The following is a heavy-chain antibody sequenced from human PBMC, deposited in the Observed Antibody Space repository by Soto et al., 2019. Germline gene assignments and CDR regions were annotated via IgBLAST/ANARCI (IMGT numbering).Heavy chain of an antibody. J-gene: IGHJ4*02. CDR2: IIPLFGTA. CDR1: GGTFSTYG. V-gene: IGHV1-69*13. Sequence: SVKVSCKASGGTFSTYGIDWVRQAPGQGLEWMGGIIPLFGTAKYAQNFQGRITITADESTNTAYMELRSLRSQDTAVYYCARGVHYDSSGYYYFYWGQGTLVTSPQ. CDR3: ARGVHYDSSGYYYFY. D-gene: IGHD3-22*01.